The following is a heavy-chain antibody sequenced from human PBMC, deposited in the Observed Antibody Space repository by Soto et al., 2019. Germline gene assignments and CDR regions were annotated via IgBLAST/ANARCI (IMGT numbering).Heavy chain of an antibody. D-gene: IGHD3-3*01. CDR3: ARSASKRFLEWLSANAFDI. CDR2: INPNSGGT. CDR1: GYTFTSYD. J-gene: IGHJ3*02. V-gene: IGHV1-2*04. Sequence: ASVKVSCKASGYTFTSYDISCVRQAPGQGLEWLGWINPNSGGTNYAQKFQGWVTMTRDTSISTAYMELSRLRSDDTAVYYCARSASKRFLEWLSANAFDIWGQGTMVTVSS.